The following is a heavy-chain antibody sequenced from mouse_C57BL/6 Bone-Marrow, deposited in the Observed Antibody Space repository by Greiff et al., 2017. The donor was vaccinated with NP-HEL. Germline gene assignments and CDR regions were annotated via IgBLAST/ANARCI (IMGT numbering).Heavy chain of an antibody. Sequence: LQQPGTELVKPGASGYTFTSYWMHWVKQRPGQGLEWIGNINPSNGGTNYNEKFKSKATLTVDKSSSTAYMQLSSLTSEDSAVYYCALRLRRAWFAYWGQGTLVTVSA. J-gene: IGHJ3*01. CDR2: INPSNGGT. D-gene: IGHD2-4*01. CDR1: GYTFTSYW. V-gene: IGHV1-53*01. CDR3: ALRLRRAWFAY.